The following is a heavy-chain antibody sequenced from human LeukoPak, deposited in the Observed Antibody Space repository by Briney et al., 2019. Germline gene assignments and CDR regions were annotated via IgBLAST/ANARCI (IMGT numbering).Heavy chain of an antibody. CDR3: ARSRGNYDFWSGYYFYYYYMDV. V-gene: IGHV4-61*02. J-gene: IGHJ6*03. D-gene: IGHD3-3*01. CDR2: IYTSGST. CDR1: GGSISSSSYY. Sequence: PSETLSLTCTVSGGSISSSSYYWGWIRQPAGKGLEWIGRIYTSGSTNYNPSLKSRVTMSVDTSKNQFSLKLSSVTAADTAVYYCARSRGNYDFWSGYYFYYYYMDVWGKGTTVTVSS.